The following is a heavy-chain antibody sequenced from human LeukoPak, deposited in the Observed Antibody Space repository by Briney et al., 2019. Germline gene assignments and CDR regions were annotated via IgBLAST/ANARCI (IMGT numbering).Heavy chain of an antibody. J-gene: IGHJ5*02. CDR3: ASAKKNNWFDP. Sequence: ASVKVFCKASGYTFTSYAMHWVRQAPGQGLEWMGWINTNTGNPTYAQGFTGRFVFSLDTSVSTAYLQISSLKAEDTAVYYCASAKKNNWFDPWGQGTLVTVSS. V-gene: IGHV7-4-1*02. CDR1: GYTFTSYA. CDR2: INTNTGNP.